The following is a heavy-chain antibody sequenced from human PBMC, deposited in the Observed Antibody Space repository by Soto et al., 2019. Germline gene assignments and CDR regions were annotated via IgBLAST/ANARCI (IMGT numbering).Heavy chain of an antibody. CDR3: ARSRKNCISSTSCQRAYYYCYYRDV. D-gene: IGHD2-2*01. CDR1: GGSISSYY. Sequence: SETLSLTCTVSGGSISSYYWSWIRQPPGKGLEWIGYIYYSGSTNYNPSLKSRVTISVDTSKNQFSLKLSSVTAADTAVYYCARSRKNCISSTSCQRAYYYCYYRDVWGKGTTVTLSS. V-gene: IGHV4-59*01. CDR2: IYYSGST. J-gene: IGHJ6*03.